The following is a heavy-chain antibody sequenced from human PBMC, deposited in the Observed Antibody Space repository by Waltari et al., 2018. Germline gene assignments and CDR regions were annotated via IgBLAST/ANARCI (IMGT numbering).Heavy chain of an antibody. CDR1: GYSFVNYW. V-gene: IGHV5-51*01. CDR3: ARRPSGGAKAYYFDY. Sequence: EVQLVQSGAEVKESGESLTISCNGYGYSFVNYWIGWVRQMPGKGLEWMGVSYPGDSDTRYSPSFEGQVTISVDKSISIAYLQLTSLKASDTAIYYCARRPSGGAKAYYFDYWGQGTLVSVSS. CDR2: SYPGDSDT. D-gene: IGHD1-26*01. J-gene: IGHJ4*02.